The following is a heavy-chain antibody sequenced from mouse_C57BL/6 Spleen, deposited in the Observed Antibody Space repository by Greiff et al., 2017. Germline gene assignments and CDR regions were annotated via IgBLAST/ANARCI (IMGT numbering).Heavy chain of an antibody. Sequence: EVQLQQSGAELVRPGASVKLSCTASGFNIKDYYMHWVKQRPDQGLEWIGRIDPEDGDTEYAPKFQGKATMTADTSSNTAYLQLSSLTSEDTAVYYGTTQAAHYDCDPFAYWGQGTLVTVSA. CDR2: IDPEDGDT. D-gene: IGHD2-4*01. CDR3: TTQAAHYDCDPFAY. CDR1: GFNIKDYY. J-gene: IGHJ3*01. V-gene: IGHV14-1*01.